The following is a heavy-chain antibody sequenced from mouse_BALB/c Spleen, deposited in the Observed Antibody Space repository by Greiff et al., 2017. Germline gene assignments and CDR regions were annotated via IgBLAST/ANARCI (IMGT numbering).Heavy chain of an antibody. V-gene: IGHV3-2*02. D-gene: IGHD2-3*01. CDR3: ARGGYDGYGAMDY. Sequence: EVQLVESGPGLVKPSQSLSLTCTVTGYSITSDYAWNWIRQFPGNKLEWMGYISYSGSTSYNPSLKSRISITRDTSKNQFFLQLNSVTTEDTATYYCARGGYDGYGAMDYWGQGTSVTVSS. CDR1: GYSITSDYA. CDR2: ISYSGST. J-gene: IGHJ4*01.